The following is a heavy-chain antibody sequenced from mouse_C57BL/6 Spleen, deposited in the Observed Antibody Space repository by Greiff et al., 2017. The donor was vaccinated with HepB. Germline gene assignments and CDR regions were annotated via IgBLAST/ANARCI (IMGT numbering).Heavy chain of an antibody. D-gene: IGHD2-4*01. J-gene: IGHJ4*01. V-gene: IGHV1-22*01. CDR1: GYTFTDYN. CDR2: INPNNGGT. Sequence: VQLKESGPELVKPGASVKMSCKASGYTFTDYNMHWVKQRHGKSLEWIGYINPNNGGTNYNQKFKGKATLTVNKSSSTAYMELRSLTSEDSAVYYCAIRDYDRIFYAMDYWGQGTSVTVSS. CDR3: AIRDYDRIFYAMDY.